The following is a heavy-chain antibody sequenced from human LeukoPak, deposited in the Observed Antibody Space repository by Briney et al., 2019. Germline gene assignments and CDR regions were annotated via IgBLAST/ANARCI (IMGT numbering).Heavy chain of an antibody. CDR2: IDHQGST. CDR3: AWTRDGYLRY. V-gene: IGHV4-34*01. D-gene: IGHD5-24*01. J-gene: IGHJ4*02. Sequence: SETLSLTCAVNGGASSGYYGTWMRQAPGKGLEWIGEIDHQGSTNYNPSLKSRVTISVDTSKSQFSLRLSSVTAADTAVYYCAWTRDGYLRYWGQGTLVSVSS. CDR1: GGASSGYY.